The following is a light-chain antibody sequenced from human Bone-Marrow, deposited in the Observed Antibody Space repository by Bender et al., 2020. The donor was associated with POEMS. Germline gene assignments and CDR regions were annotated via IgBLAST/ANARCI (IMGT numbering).Light chain of an antibody. CDR1: SSDVGGYNY. Sequence: QSALTQPASVSGSPGQSITISCTGSSSDVGGYNYVSWYQQHPGKAPKLMIYEVTYRPSGVSNRFSGSKSGNTASLTISGLQAEDEADYYCSSYTTSSTPHVVFGGGTKLIVL. CDR3: SSYTTSSTPHVV. V-gene: IGLV2-14*01. CDR2: EVT. J-gene: IGLJ2*01.